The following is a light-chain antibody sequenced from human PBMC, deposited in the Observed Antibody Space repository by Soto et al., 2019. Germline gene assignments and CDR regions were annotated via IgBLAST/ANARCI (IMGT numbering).Light chain of an antibody. V-gene: IGKV3-11*01. CDR3: QQRTNWSWT. CDR2: DAS. J-gene: IGKJ1*01. CDR1: QNVRFY. Sequence: EIVLTQSPATLSLSPGERATLSCRASQNVRFYLAWYQQKPGQTPRLLIYDASKRASGIPARFSGSGSGTDFTLTISSLEPEDFAVYDCQQRTNWSWTFGRGTKVEVK.